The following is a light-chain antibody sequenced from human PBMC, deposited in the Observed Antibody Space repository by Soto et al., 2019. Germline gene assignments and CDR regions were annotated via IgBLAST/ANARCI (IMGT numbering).Light chain of an antibody. CDR2: GNS. CDR3: QSYDSSLSAWV. CDR1: SSNIGAGYD. J-gene: IGLJ3*02. Sequence: QSALTQPPSVSGAPGQRVTMSCTGSSSNIGAGYDVHWYQELPGTAPKPLIYGNSNRPSGVPDRFSGSRSGTSASLAITGLQAEDEADYYCQSYDSSLSAWVFGGGTKLTVL. V-gene: IGLV1-40*01.